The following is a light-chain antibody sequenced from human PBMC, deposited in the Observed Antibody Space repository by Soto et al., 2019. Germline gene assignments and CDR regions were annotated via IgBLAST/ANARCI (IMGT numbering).Light chain of an antibody. J-gene: IGLJ1*01. CDR2: NNN. Sequence: QSVLNQPPSASGTPWQRVTISCSGSSSNIGSNTVNWYQQLPGTAPQLRIYNNNQRPSGVPDRFSGSKSGTSASLAISVRQYEDEDDYYCGAWDNSLNGLVFGTGTKLTVL. CDR1: SSNIGSNT. V-gene: IGLV1-44*01. CDR3: GAWDNSLNGLV.